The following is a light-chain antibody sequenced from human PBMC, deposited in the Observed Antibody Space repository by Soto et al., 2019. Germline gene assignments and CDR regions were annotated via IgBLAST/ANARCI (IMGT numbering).Light chain of an antibody. CDR2: AAS. Sequence: DIQMTQSPSSLSASVGDRVTITCRASQGISNYLAWYQQIPGKVPKLLISAASTLQSGVPSRFSGSGSGTDFTLTISRLEPEDLAVYCCQQYGSSPPTFGPGTTVDIK. CDR1: QGISNY. V-gene: IGKV1-27*01. CDR3: QQYGSSPPT. J-gene: IGKJ3*01.